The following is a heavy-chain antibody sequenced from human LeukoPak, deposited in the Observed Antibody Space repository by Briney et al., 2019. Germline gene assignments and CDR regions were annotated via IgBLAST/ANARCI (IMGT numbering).Heavy chain of an antibody. D-gene: IGHD3-3*01. CDR1: GFTFSSYS. V-gene: IGHV3-21*01. CDR3: ASRRITIFGVVISDY. CDR2: ISSSSSYI. J-gene: IGHJ4*02. Sequence: GGSLRLSCAASGFTFSSYSMNWVRQAPGKGLEWVPSISSSSSYIYYADSVKGRFTISRDNAKNSLYLQTNSLRAEDTAVYYCASRRITIFGVVISDYWGQGTLVTVSS.